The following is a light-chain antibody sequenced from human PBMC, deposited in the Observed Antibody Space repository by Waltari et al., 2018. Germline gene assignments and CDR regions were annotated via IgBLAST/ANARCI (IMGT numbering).Light chain of an antibody. V-gene: IGLV3-10*01. CDR1: ALSTQS. J-gene: IGLJ2*01. CDR2: EDS. Sequence: SYELTQPPSVSVSPGPTASTPLPGHALSTQSAYLHHQKLGQAPVLVIFEDSKRPSGIPERISGSSSGTMATLTLSGAQLEDEGDYYCYSTDGSGNERVFGGGTKLTV. CDR3: YSTDGSGNERV.